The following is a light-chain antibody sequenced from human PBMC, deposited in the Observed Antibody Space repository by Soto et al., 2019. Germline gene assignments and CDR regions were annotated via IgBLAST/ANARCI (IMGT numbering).Light chain of an antibody. Sequence: QSALTQPASVSGSPGQSITISCTGTSSDVGGYNYVSWYQQHPGKAPKLMIYEVSNRPSGVSNRFSGSKSGNTASLTISGHQAEDDGDYYCISHTTSDSWVFGGGTKLTVL. CDR1: SSDVGGYNY. V-gene: IGLV2-14*01. CDR3: ISHTTSDSWV. CDR2: EVS. J-gene: IGLJ3*02.